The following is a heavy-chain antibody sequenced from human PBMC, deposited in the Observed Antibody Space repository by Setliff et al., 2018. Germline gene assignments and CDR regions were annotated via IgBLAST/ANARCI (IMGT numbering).Heavy chain of an antibody. D-gene: IGHD6-13*01. CDR3: ARGPLAPFEH. V-gene: IGHV3-11*04. Sequence: LSLTCTVSGGSVRGYYWSWIRQPPGKGLEWVSYISSSSSTIYYADSVKGRFTISRDNAKNSVFLHMNSLTVEDTGVYYCARGPLAPFEHWGQGSLVTVSS. CDR1: GGSVRGYY. CDR2: ISSSSSTI. J-gene: IGHJ4*02.